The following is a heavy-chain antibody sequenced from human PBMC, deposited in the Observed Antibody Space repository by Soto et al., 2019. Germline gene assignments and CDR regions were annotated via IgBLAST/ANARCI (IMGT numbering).Heavy chain of an antibody. Sequence: QVQLVQSGAEVKKPGSSVKVSCKASGGTFSSYAISWVRQAPGQGLEWMGGIIPIFGTANYAQKFQGRVTITADESTSTAYMELSSLRSEDTAVCYCAGCSGGSCSTDYYYYYGMDVWGQGTTVTVSS. V-gene: IGHV1-69*01. D-gene: IGHD2-15*01. CDR3: AGCSGGSCSTDYYYYYGMDV. CDR2: IIPIFGTA. J-gene: IGHJ6*02. CDR1: GGTFSSYA.